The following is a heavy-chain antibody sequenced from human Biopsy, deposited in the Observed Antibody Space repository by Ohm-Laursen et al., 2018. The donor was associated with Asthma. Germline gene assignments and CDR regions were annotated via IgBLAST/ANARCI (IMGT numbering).Heavy chain of an antibody. Sequence: LSLTCAASGRHFGSYNMHWARQAPGKGLEWVAAITFDGSTQHYGDSVKGRFTISRDNSKNMLFLQMNSLRAEDTAVYYCLRDTLGYYFDIWGQGTQVTVSS. CDR1: GRHFGSYN. J-gene: IGHJ4*02. D-gene: IGHD6-13*01. CDR2: ITFDGSTQ. V-gene: IGHV3-30-3*01. CDR3: LRDTLGYYFDI.